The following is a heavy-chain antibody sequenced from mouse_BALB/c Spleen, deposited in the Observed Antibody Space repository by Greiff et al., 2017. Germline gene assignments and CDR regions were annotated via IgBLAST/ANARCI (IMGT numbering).Heavy chain of an antibody. V-gene: IGHV1-80*01. J-gene: IGHJ4*01. CDR3: ARQAYYRYEGGYYYAMDY. CDR2: IYPGDGDT. Sequence: QVHVKQSGAELVRPGSSVKISCKASGYAFSSYWMNWVKQRPGQGLEWIGQIYPGDGDTNYNGKFKGKATLTADKSSSTAYMQLSSLTSEDSAVYFCARQAYYRYEGGYYYAMDYWGQGTSVTVSS. CDR1: GYAFSSYW. D-gene: IGHD2-14*01.